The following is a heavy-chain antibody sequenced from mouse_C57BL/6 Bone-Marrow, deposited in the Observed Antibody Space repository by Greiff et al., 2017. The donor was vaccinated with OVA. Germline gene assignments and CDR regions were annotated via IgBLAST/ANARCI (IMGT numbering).Heavy chain of an antibody. CDR2: ISSGSSTI. D-gene: IGHD2-3*01. J-gene: IGHJ4*01. CDR3: ATPDGYYDYAMDY. CDR1: GFTFSDYG. Sequence: EVKVVESGGGLVKPGGSLKLSCAASGFTFSDYGMHWVRQAPEKGLEWVAYISSGSSTIYYADTVKGRFTISRDNAKNTLFLQMTSLRSEDTAMYDCATPDGYYDYAMDYWGKGTSVTVSS. V-gene: IGHV5-17*01.